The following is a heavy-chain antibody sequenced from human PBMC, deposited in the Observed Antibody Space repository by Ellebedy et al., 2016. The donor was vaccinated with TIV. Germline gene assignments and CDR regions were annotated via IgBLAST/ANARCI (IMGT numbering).Heavy chain of an antibody. CDR3: VRDRVSDGSGKYDSYYYMDV. V-gene: IGHV3-33*01. CDR1: GFSFSSYG. CDR2: TWHDESKK. Sequence: GGSLRLSXAASGFSFSSYGMLWVRQAPGTGLEWVALTWHDESKKYYGDSVKGRFTISRDNSKNTLYLQMTSLSAEDTAVYFCVRDRVSDGSGKYDSYYYMDVWGKGTTVTVSS. D-gene: IGHD3-10*01. J-gene: IGHJ6*03.